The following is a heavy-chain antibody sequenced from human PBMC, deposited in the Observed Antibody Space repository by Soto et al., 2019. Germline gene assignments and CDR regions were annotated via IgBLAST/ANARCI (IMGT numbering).Heavy chain of an antibody. J-gene: IGHJ4*02. CDR3: TRSLRGGSYFDY. CDR2: IISKAHGGTT. CDR1: EVTFGDYA. V-gene: IGHV3-49*04. D-gene: IGHD3-16*01. Sequence: GGSLRLSFTASEVTFGDYAMLWVVQAPGKGVEWVSFIISKAHGGTTEYAASVKGRFTTSRDDSKSIALLQMNSLQTEDTAMYHCTRSLRGGSYFDYSGQGTLVTVSS.